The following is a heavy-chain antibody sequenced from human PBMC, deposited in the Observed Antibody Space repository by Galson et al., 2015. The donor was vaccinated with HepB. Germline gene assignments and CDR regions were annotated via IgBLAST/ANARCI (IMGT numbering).Heavy chain of an antibody. V-gene: IGHV3-33*01. CDR3: ATDRAWYFDL. CDR1: GFTFSDYG. Sequence: SLRLSCAASGFTFSDYGMHWVRQAPGKGLEWVAIIWSDGSNKYYADSVKGRFTISRDNSKDTVVLQMNSLKVEDTAVYYCATDRAWYFDLWGRGTLVTVSS. CDR2: IWSDGSNK. J-gene: IGHJ2*01. D-gene: IGHD3-10*01.